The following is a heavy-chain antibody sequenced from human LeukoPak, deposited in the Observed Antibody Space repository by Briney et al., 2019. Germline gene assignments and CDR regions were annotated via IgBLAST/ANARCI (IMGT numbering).Heavy chain of an antibody. CDR3: ARSWVAAAGNFDY. CDR2: IIPIFGTA. J-gene: IGHJ4*02. V-gene: IGHV1-69*13. Sequence: GASVKVSCKVSGNTLGELSMHWVRQAPGQGLEWMGGIIPIFGTANYAQKFQGRVTITADESTSTAYMELSSLRSEDTAVYYCARSWVAAAGNFDYWGQGTLVTVSS. D-gene: IGHD6-13*01. CDR1: GNTLGELS.